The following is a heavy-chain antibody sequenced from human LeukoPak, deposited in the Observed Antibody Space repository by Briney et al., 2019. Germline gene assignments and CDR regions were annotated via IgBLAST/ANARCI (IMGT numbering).Heavy chain of an antibody. CDR1: GGSFSGYY. D-gene: IGHD3-16*02. CDR2: INHSGST. Sequence: SETLSLTCAVYGGSFSGYYWSWIRQPPGKGLEWIGEINHSGSTNYNPSLKSRVTISVDTSKDQFSLKLISVTAADTAVYYCVRRTFGGVIKYWGQGTLVTVSS. CDR3: VRRTFGGVIKY. V-gene: IGHV4-34*01. J-gene: IGHJ4*02.